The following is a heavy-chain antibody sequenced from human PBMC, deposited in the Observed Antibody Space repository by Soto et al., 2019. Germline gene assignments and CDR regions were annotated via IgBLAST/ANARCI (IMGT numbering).Heavy chain of an antibody. V-gene: IGHV1-24*01. CDR1: GYTLTELS. CDR3: ATQSNDCSSTSCHIDY. CDR2: FDPEDGET. J-gene: IGHJ4*02. D-gene: IGHD2-2*02. Sequence: GASVKVSCKVSGYTLTELSMHWVRQAPGKGLEWMGGFDPEDGETIYAQKFQGRVTMTEDTSTDTAYMELSSLRSEDTAVYYCATQSNDCSSTSCHIDYWGQGTLVTVSS.